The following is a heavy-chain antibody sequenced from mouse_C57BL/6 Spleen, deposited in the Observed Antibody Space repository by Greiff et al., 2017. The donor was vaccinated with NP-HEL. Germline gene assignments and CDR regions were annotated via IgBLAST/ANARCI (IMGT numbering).Heavy chain of an antibody. CDR2: IYPGDGDT. Sequence: QVQLQHSGPELVKPGASVKISCKASGYAFSSSWMNWVKQRPGKGLEWIGRIYPGDGDTNYNGKFKGKATLTADKSSSTAYMQLSSLTSEDSAVYFCARDDYDYAMDYWGQGTSVTVSS. J-gene: IGHJ4*01. V-gene: IGHV1-82*01. CDR3: ARDDYDYAMDY. CDR1: GYAFSSSW. D-gene: IGHD2-4*01.